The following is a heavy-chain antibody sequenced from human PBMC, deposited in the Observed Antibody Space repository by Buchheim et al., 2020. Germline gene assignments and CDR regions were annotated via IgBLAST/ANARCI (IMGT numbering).Heavy chain of an antibody. J-gene: IGHJ4*02. D-gene: IGHD3-16*02. CDR1: GFTFSTYA. Sequence: EVQLLESGGGLVQPGGSLRLSCAASGFTFSTYAMTWVRQAPGKGLEWVSSTTGSGGRTYYADSVKGRFTVSRDNSKNTLYLKMNSLRAEDTAVYYCAKGSAFGGVIAYYFDFWGQGA. CDR3: AKGSAFGGVIAYYFDF. CDR2: TTGSGGRT. V-gene: IGHV3-23*01.